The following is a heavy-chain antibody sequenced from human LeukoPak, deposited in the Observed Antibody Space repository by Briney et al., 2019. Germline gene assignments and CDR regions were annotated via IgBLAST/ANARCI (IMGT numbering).Heavy chain of an antibody. V-gene: IGHV3-23*01. CDR2: ISSSGGDT. Sequence: GSLRLSCTASGFTLTNLAMTWVRQAPGKGLEWVSAISSSGGDTYHADSVKGRFTISRDNSKNTLYLQMNSLRAEDTGVYYCAKGWDGGYYFYFDYWGQGTLVTVSS. J-gene: IGHJ4*02. CDR1: GFTLTNLA. CDR3: AKGWDGGYYFYFDY. D-gene: IGHD5-12*01.